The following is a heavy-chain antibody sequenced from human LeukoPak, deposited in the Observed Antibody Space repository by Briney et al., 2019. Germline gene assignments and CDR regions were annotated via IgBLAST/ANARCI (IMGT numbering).Heavy chain of an antibody. CDR2: INPNSGGT. CDR1: GYTFTGYY. CDR3: AREIEWSVVAATYSN. V-gene: IGHV1-2*02. Sequence: GASVKVSCKPSGYTFTGYYMHWVRQAPGQGLEWMGWINPNSGGTNYAQKFQGRVTMTRDTSISTAYMELSRLRSDDTAVYYCAREIEWSVVAATYSNWGQGTLVTVSS. D-gene: IGHD2-15*01. J-gene: IGHJ4*02.